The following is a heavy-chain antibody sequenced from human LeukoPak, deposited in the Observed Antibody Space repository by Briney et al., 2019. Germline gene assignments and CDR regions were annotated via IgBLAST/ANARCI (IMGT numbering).Heavy chain of an antibody. Sequence: GGSLRLSCAASGFTFSSYAMSWVRQAPGKGLEWVSAISGSGGSTYYADSVKGRFTISRDNSKNTLYLQMSSLRAEDTAVYYRAKDRSRIIPYSSSWFPTDYWGQGTLVTVSS. V-gene: IGHV3-23*01. J-gene: IGHJ4*02. CDR1: GFTFSSYA. CDR2: ISGSGGST. CDR3: AKDRSRIIPYSSSWFPTDY. D-gene: IGHD6-13*01.